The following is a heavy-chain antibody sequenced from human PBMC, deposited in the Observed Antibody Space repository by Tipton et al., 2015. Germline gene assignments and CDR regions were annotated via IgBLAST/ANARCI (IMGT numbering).Heavy chain of an antibody. Sequence: SLRLSCAASGFTLSSSAMSWVRQAPGKGLEWVSVISTSGDSTYYADSMKGRFTISRDNSKNTLYLQMNSLRAEDTAVYYCARVREGYSCIVGAPIYYFDSWGQGTLVTVSS. J-gene: IGHJ4*02. D-gene: IGHD1-26*01. CDR1: GFTLSSSA. V-gene: IGHV3-23*01. CDR3: ARVREGYSCIVGAPIYYFDS. CDR2: ISTSGDST.